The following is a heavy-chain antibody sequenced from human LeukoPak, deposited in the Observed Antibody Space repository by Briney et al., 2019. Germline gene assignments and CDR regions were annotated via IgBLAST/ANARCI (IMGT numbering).Heavy chain of an antibody. Sequence: PSETLSLTCTVSGGSISSYYWSWIRQPPGKGLEWIGHVYHSGSTNYNPSLKTRVTISVDTSKNQFSLKLSSVTAADTAVYYCARGRPEDVWGQGTTVTVSS. CDR1: GGSISSYY. CDR2: VYHSGST. V-gene: IGHV4-59*01. J-gene: IGHJ6*02. CDR3: ARGRPEDV.